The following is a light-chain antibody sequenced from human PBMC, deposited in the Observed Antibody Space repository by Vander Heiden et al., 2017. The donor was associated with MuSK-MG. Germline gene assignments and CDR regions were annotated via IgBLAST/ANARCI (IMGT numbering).Light chain of an antibody. Sequence: DIQITQSPSSLSASVGDRVTITCRASQSISSYLNWYQQKPGKAPKLLIYAASSLQSGVPSRFSGSGSGTDFTLTISSLQPEDFATYYCQQSYSTPVTFGQGTKVEIK. CDR3: QQSYSTPVT. CDR2: AAS. CDR1: QSISSY. V-gene: IGKV1-39*01. J-gene: IGKJ1*01.